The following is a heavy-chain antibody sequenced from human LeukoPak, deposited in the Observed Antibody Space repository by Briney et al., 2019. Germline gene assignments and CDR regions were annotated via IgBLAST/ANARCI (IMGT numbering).Heavy chain of an antibody. CDR3: ARPRILEWLGKRTEGLDY. V-gene: IGHV1-69*04. Sequence: SVKVSCKASGGTFSSYAISWVRQAPGQGLEWMGRIIPILGIANYAQKFQGRVTITADKSTSTAYMELSSLRSEDTAVYYCARPRILEWLGKRTEGLDYWGQGTLVTVSS. D-gene: IGHD3-3*01. CDR2: IIPILGIA. J-gene: IGHJ4*02. CDR1: GGTFSSYA.